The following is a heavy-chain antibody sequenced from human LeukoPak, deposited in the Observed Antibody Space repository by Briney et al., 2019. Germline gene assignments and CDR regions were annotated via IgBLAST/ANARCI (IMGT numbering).Heavy chain of an antibody. CDR3: ARGVYDYIWGSYRYIPAHWFDP. J-gene: IGHJ5*02. D-gene: IGHD3-16*02. CDR1: GGSFSGYY. Sequence: SETLSLTCAVYGGSFSGYYWSWIRQPPGKGLEWIGEINHSGSTNYNPSLKSRVTISVDTSKNQFSLKLSSVTAADTAVYYCARGVYDYIWGSYRYIPAHWFDPWGQGTLVIVSS. V-gene: IGHV4-34*01. CDR2: INHSGST.